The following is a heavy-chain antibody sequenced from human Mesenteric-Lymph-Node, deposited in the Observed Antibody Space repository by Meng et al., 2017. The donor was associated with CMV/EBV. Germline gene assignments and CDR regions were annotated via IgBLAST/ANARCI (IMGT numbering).Heavy chain of an antibody. Sequence: SGYTFTDYALNWVRQAPGQGLEWMGWINTNTGNPTYAQGFTGRFVLSLDTSVSTAYLQISSLKAEDTAVYYCTRDGFRSCSSTNCFDYWGQGTLVTVSS. CDR3: TRDGFRSCSSTNCFDY. D-gene: IGHD2-2*01. J-gene: IGHJ4*02. CDR1: GYTFTDYA. CDR2: INTNTGNP. V-gene: IGHV7-4-1*02.